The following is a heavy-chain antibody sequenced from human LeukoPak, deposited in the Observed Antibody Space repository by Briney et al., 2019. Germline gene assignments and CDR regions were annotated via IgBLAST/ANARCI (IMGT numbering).Heavy chain of an antibody. CDR3: ARDQVSPDYYYYYMDV. CDR1: GYTFTSYD. V-gene: IGHV1-8*01. J-gene: IGHJ6*03. D-gene: IGHD2-21*01. Sequence: ASVKVSCKASGYTFTSYDINWVRQATGQGLEWMGWMNPNSGNTGYAQKFQGRVTMTRNTSISTAYMELSSLRSEDTAVYYCARDQVSPDYYYYYMDVWGKGTTVTVSS. CDR2: MNPNSGNT.